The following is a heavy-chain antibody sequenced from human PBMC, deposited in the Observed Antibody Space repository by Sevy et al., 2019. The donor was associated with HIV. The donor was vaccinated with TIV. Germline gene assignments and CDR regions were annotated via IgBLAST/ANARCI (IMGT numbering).Heavy chain of an antibody. J-gene: IGHJ4*01. CDR3: ARDYSGSYYRFDL. CDR1: GFSFSSSS. D-gene: IGHD1-26*01. Sequence: GGSLRLSCAASGFSFSSSSTNWLRQAPGKGLEWRGWVGGGGKTKYYADFVKGRFTISRDNAQNSLFLQLNSLRDDDTAVYYCARDYSGSYYRFDLWGHGTLVTVSS. V-gene: IGHV3-48*02. CDR2: VGGGGKTK.